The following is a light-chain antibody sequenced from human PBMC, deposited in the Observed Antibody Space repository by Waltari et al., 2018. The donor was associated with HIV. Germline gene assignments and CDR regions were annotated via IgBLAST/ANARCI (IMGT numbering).Light chain of an antibody. CDR3: QSVDSKDSHYV. Sequence: SYELRQPPSMSVSPGQTARITGSRETLADPYVYWDQQKSGQAPVLVMYQDSERPSGIPERFYGSTSGTTVTLIISGVQAEDEADYYCQSVDSKDSHYVFGTGTKVTVL. J-gene: IGLJ1*01. CDR2: QDS. CDR1: TLADPY. V-gene: IGLV3-25*03.